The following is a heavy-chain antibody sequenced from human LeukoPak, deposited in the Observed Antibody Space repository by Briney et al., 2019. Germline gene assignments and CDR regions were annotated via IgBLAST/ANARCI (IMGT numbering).Heavy chain of an antibody. CDR3: AGGYYYSYYYYMDV. V-gene: IGHV4-59*01. CDR1: GGSISSYY. D-gene: IGHD5-18*01. Sequence: SETLSLTCTVSGGSISSYYWSWIRQPPGKGLEWIGYIFHSGSTNYNPSLKSRVTISVDTSKNQFSPKLSSVTAADTAVYYCAGGYYYSYYYYMDVWGKGTTVTISS. J-gene: IGHJ6*03. CDR2: IFHSGST.